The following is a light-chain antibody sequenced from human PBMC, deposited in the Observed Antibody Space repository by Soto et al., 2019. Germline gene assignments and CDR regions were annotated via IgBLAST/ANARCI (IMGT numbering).Light chain of an antibody. V-gene: IGLV2-14*03. J-gene: IGLJ2*01. CDR3: SSYTATNTLVL. CDR1: ISDIANYDY. Sequence: QSALTQPASVSGSPGQSITISCTGSISDIANYDYVSWYQQHPGKAPKLMLYDVTHRPSGVSSRFSGSKSGNTASLTISGLQAADEADYYCSSYTATNTLVLFGGGTKLTVL. CDR2: DVT.